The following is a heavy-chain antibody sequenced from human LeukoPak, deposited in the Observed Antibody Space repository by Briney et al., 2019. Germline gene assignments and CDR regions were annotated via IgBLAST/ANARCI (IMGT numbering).Heavy chain of an antibody. Sequence: GGSLRLSCRDSGFTFSSYWMSWVRQAPGKGLEWVANIKQDGSEKYYVDSVKGRFTISRDNAKNSLYLQMTSLRGDDTAVYYRARGTEDFDYWGQGTLVTVSS. V-gene: IGHV3-7*01. D-gene: IGHD1-1*01. J-gene: IGHJ4*02. CDR1: GFTFSSYW. CDR2: IKQDGSEK. CDR3: ARGTEDFDY.